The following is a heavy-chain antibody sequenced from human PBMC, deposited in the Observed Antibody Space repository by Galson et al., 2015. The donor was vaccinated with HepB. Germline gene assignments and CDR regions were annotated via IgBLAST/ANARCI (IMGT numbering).Heavy chain of an antibody. V-gene: IGHV6-1*01. Sequence: CAISGDSVSSNSAAWNWIRQSPSRGLEWLGGTYYRSKWYNAYAVSVKSRITINPDTSKNQFSLQLSSVTPEDTAVYYCARETSGYYFFAFDYWGQGTLVTVSS. D-gene: IGHD3-22*01. J-gene: IGHJ4*02. CDR3: ARETSGYYFFAFDY. CDR2: TYYRSKWYN. CDR1: GDSVSSNSAA.